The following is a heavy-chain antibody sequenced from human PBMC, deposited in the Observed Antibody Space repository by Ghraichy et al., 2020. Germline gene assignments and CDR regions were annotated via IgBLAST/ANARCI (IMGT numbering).Heavy chain of an antibody. D-gene: IGHD3-22*01. CDR2: ISGSGRSA. Sequence: GGSLRLSCAASGFTFSCYAMSWVRQAPGKGLEWVSAISGSGRSAYYADSVKGRFTISRDNSKNTLFLQMNSLGAEDTAVYYCAKGSGLRHDYYDSSGFYYGDFDSWGQGTLVTVSS. V-gene: IGHV3-23*01. CDR1: GFTFSCYA. CDR3: AKGSGLRHDYYDSSGFYYGDFDS. J-gene: IGHJ4*02.